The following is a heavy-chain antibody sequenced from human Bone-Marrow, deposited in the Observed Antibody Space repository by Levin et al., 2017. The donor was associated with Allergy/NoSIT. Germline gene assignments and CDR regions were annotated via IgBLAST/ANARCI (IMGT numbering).Heavy chain of an antibody. CDR2: ISRSSGTI. J-gene: IGHJ3*02. CDR3: ARGISMIEVLSIDAFDI. CDR1: GFTLKTYS. V-gene: IGHV3-48*04. Sequence: PGGSLRLSCAASGFTLKTYSMNWVRQAPGKGLEWVSYISRSSGTIFYADSVKGRFTISRDNAKNSLFLQMNSLRAEDTALYYCARGISMIEVLSIDAFDIWGQGTLVTVSS. D-gene: IGHD3-22*01.